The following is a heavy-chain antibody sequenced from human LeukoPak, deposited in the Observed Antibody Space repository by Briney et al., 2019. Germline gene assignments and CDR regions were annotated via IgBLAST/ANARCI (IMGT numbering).Heavy chain of an antibody. CDR3: ARGPPHYDSSGNMLDY. CDR2: ISYDGSNK. J-gene: IGHJ4*02. Sequence: GGSLRLSCAASGFTFSSYAMHWVRQAPGKGLEWVAVISYDGSNKYYADSVKGRFTISRDNSKNTLYLQMNSLRAEDTAVYYCARGPPHYDSSGNMLDYWGQGTLITVSS. D-gene: IGHD3-22*01. CDR1: GFTFSSYA. V-gene: IGHV3-30*04.